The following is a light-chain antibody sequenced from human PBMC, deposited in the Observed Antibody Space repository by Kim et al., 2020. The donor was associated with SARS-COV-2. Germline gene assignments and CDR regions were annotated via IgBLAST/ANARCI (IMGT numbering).Light chain of an antibody. V-gene: IGLV2-14*03. CDR1: TSDVGAYNY. Sequence: QSALTQPASVSGSPGQSITISCTGTTSDVGAYNYVSWYQQHPGKAPKFIIFDVSYRPSVVSSRFSGSKSGNTASLTISGLQAEDEADYYCASYTTSFTLVFGGGTKLTVL. CDR2: DVS. CDR3: ASYTTSFTLV. J-gene: IGLJ3*02.